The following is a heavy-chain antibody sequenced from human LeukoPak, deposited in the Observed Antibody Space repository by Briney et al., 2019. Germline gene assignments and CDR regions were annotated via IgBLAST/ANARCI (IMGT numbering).Heavy chain of an antibody. J-gene: IGHJ4*02. CDR2: ISGSSSYI. CDR3: ANGIAVAGTWDY. D-gene: IGHD6-19*01. Sequence: PGGSLRLSCAASGFTFSSYSMNWVRQAPGKGLEWVSSISGSSSYIYYADSVKGRFTISRDNAKNSLYLQMNSLRAEDTAVYYCANGIAVAGTWDYWGQGTLVTVSS. CDR1: GFTFSSYS. V-gene: IGHV3-21*01.